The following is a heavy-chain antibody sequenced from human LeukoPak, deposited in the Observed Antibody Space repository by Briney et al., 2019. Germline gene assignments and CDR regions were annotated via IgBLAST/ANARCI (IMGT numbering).Heavy chain of an antibody. V-gene: IGHV3-7*03. CDR3: ARAPYCIGGSCRFDY. CDR1: VFTSSSYW. CDR2: IKQEGSEK. J-gene: IGHJ4*02. Sequence: GGSLRLSCAVSVFTSSSYWMSWVRQAPGKGLEWVANIKQEGSEKYYVDSVKGRFTISRDNAKNSLYLQMNSLRAEDTAVYYCARAPYCIGGSCRFDYWGQGTLVTVSS. D-gene: IGHD2-15*01.